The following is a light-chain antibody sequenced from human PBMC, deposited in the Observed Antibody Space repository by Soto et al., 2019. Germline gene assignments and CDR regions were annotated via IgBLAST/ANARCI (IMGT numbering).Light chain of an antibody. CDR2: EVS. CDR3: SSYTTIRTVI. CDR1: SSDIGAFDY. Sequence: QSALTQPASVSGSPGQSITVSCTGSSSDIGAFDYVSWYQQRPGKAPQLVISEVSNRPSGISSRFSGSKSDNTASLTISGLQAEDEAQYYCSSYTTIRTVIFGGGTKLTVL. J-gene: IGLJ2*01. V-gene: IGLV2-14*01.